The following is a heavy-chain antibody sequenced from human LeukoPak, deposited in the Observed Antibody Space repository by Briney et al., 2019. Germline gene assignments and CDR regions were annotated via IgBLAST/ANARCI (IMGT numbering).Heavy chain of an antibody. CDR3: TTSGWFDH. J-gene: IGHJ5*02. CDR1: GFTFSSYE. D-gene: IGHD1-26*01. Sequence: GGSLRLSCAVSGFTFSSYEMNWVRQAPGKGLEWVGRIKSESDGGTTDYAAPVKGRFTISRDDSKNTLFLQMNSLQTEDTAVYYCTTSGWFDHWGQGTLVTVSS. V-gene: IGHV3-15*01. CDR2: IKSESDGGTT.